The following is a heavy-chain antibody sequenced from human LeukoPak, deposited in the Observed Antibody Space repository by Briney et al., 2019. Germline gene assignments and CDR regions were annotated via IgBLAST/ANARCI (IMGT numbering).Heavy chain of an antibody. J-gene: IGHJ4*01. V-gene: IGHV3-7*03. CDR2: IRQDGSDK. CDR3: ARDAAYCRFDY. D-gene: IGHD6-25*01. Sequence: PGGSLRLSCAASGFTFSSYWMSWVRQAPGKGLEWVANIRQDGSDKYYVDSVKGRFTISKDNAKNSLYLQMNSLRAEDTAVYYCARDAAYCRFDYWGHGTLVTVSS. CDR1: GFTFSSYW.